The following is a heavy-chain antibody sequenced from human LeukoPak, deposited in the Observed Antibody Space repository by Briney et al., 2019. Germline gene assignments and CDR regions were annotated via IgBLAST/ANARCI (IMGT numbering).Heavy chain of an antibody. D-gene: IGHD3-22*01. V-gene: IGHV1-69*05. CDR1: GGTFSSYA. CDR2: IIPIFGTA. Sequence: SVKVSCKASGGTFSSYAISWVRQAPGQGLEWMGRIIPIFGTANYAQKFQARVTITTEESTSTAYMELSSLRSEDTAVYYCARSPYYYDSSGYSVGWGQGTLVTVSS. J-gene: IGHJ4*02. CDR3: ARSPYYYDSSGYSVG.